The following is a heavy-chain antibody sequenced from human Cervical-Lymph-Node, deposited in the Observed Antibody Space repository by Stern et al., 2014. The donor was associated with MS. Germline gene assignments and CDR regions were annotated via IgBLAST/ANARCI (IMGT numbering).Heavy chain of an antibody. CDR3: ASRTLTFPYYFDS. D-gene: IGHD3-9*01. CDR1: GGSILRTDW. Sequence: QMQLQESGPGLVKPSGTLSLTCAVSGGSILRTDWWSWVRQPPGKGLEWIGEVYNSGSANSNPSLKSPFPISVNKSKNQFSRNLTSVTAADTALYYCASRTLTFPYYFDSWGQGTLVTVSS. V-gene: IGHV4-4*02. CDR2: VYNSGSA. J-gene: IGHJ4*02.